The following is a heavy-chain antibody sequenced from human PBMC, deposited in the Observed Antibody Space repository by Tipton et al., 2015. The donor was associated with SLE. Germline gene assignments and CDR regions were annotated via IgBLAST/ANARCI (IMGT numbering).Heavy chain of an antibody. CDR1: GGSISSYY. Sequence: TLSLTCTVSGGSISSYYWSWIRQPPGKGLEWIGYIYYSGSTNYNPSLKSRVTISVDRSKNQFSLKLSSVTAADTAVYYCARVRASTAVEFFDYWGQGTLVTVSS. V-gene: IGHV4-59*12. J-gene: IGHJ4*02. CDR2: IYYSGST. CDR3: ARVRASTAVEFFDY. D-gene: IGHD2-2*01.